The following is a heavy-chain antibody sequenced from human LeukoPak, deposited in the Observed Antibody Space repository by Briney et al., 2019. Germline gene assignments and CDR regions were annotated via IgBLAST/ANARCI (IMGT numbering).Heavy chain of an antibody. CDR2: IYYSGST. V-gene: IGHV4-59*08. CDR3: ARHWGPVRGYWFDP. J-gene: IGHJ5*02. Sequence: SETLSLTCTVSGGSISSYYWSWIRQPPGKGLEWIGYIYYSGSTKYNPSLKSRVTISVDTSKNQFPLKLSSVTAADTAVYYCARHWGPVRGYWFDPWGQGTLVTVSS. CDR1: GGSISSYY. D-gene: IGHD3-16*01.